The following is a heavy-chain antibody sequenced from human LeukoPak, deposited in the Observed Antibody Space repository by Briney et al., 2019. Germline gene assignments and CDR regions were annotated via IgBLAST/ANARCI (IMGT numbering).Heavy chain of an antibody. J-gene: IGHJ4*01. Sequence: GGSLRLSCAASGYMFSEYYMSWIRQTPEKGLEWLSYISHSGSTIYYADSVKGRFTISRDNAKNSLYLQMDSLRAEDTGLYYCATYGSGSGTFFDSWGQGTLVTVSS. CDR3: ATYGSGSGTFFDS. D-gene: IGHD3-10*01. V-gene: IGHV3-11*04. CDR2: ISHSGSTI. CDR1: GYMFSEYY.